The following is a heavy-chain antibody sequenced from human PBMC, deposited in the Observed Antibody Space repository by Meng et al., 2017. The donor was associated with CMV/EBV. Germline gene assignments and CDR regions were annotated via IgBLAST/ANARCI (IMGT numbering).Heavy chain of an antibody. V-gene: IGHV4-31*03. Sequence: LRLSCTVSGGSISSGGYYWSWIRQHPGKGLEWIGYIYYSGSTYYNPSLKSRVTISVDTSKIQFSLKLSSVTAADTAVYYCARGQVDRLSFDYWGQGTLVTVSS. CDR3: ARGQVDRLSFDY. CDR1: GGSISSGGYY. J-gene: IGHJ4*02. CDR2: IYYSGST. D-gene: IGHD3/OR15-3a*01.